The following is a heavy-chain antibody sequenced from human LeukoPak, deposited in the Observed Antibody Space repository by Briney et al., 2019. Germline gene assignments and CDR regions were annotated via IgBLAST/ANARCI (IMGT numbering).Heavy chain of an antibody. V-gene: IGHV1-18*01. D-gene: IGHD4-17*01. Sequence: ASVKVSCKASGYTFTSYGISWVRQAPGQGLEWMGWISDYTGNTNYAQKFQGRITMTTDTSTSTAYMELRSLRSDDTAVYYCARDPSTVTTLYNWFDPWGQGTLVTVSS. CDR3: ARDPSTVTTLYNWFDP. J-gene: IGHJ5*02. CDR2: ISDYTGNT. CDR1: GYTFTSYG.